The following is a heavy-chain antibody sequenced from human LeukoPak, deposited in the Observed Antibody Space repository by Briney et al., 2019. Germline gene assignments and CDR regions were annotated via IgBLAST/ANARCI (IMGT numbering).Heavy chain of an antibody. V-gene: IGHV1-69*06. CDR3: ARESSAVDTAMVSV. CDR1: GGTVSSYA. J-gene: IGHJ4*02. CDR2: IIPIFGTA. D-gene: IGHD5-18*01. Sequence: GAPVKVSCKASGGTVSSYAISWLRQAPGQGLESMGGIIPIFGTANYAQKFQGRVTITADKSPSTAYMELSSLRSEDTAVYYCARESSAVDTAMVSVWGQGTLVTVSS.